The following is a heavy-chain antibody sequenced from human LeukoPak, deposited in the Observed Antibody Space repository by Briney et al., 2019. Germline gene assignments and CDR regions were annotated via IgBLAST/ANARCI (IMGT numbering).Heavy chain of an antibody. Sequence: GGSLRLSCAASGFTFSSDAMNWVRQAPGKGLEWVTSIRESGGSTFYAGSVKGRFTISRDNSKNIVYLRMNSLRAEDTAVYFCANSRGYGSGNLWGQGTLVTVSS. CDR1: GFTFSSDA. CDR2: IRESGGST. CDR3: ANSRGYGSGNL. V-gene: IGHV3-23*01. D-gene: IGHD3-10*01. J-gene: IGHJ4*02.